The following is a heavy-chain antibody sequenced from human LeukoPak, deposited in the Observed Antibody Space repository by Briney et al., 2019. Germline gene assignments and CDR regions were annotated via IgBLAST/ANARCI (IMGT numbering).Heavy chain of an antibody. CDR2: IYYSGST. CDR3: ARGVVVVPAIGHPDY. D-gene: IGHD2-2*01. Sequence: SETLSLTCTVSGGSISSGDYYWSWIRQPPGKGLEWIGYIYYSGSTYYNPSIKRRVTISVDTSKNQFSLKLSSVTAADTAVCYCARGVVVVPAIGHPDYWGQGTLVTVSS. V-gene: IGHV4-30-4*08. CDR1: GGSISSGDYY. J-gene: IGHJ4*02.